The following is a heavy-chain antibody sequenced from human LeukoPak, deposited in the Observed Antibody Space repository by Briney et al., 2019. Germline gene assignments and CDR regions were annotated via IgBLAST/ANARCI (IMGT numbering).Heavy chain of an antibody. CDR1: GVTVSSYA. D-gene: IGHD6-19*01. V-gene: IGHV3-23*01. J-gene: IGHJ4*02. CDR3: AKDRVALAGIGLDY. CDR2: ISGSGGSP. Sequence: GASLRLTCAASGVTVSSYAMSWVRQAPGKGLEWVSSISGSGGSPYYADSVKGRFTISRDNSNNTLYLEMNSLRADDTAVYYCAKDRVALAGIGLDYWGQGTLVTVSS.